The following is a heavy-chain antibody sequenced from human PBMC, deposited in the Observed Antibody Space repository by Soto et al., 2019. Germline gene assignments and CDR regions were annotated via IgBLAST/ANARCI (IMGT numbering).Heavy chain of an antibody. V-gene: IGHV3-23*01. D-gene: IGHD2-21*02. CDR2: ISGSGGST. J-gene: IGHJ6*02. CDR3: AKNGGDCYSPCYYYYYGMDV. Sequence: GGSLRLSCAASGFTFSSYAMSWVRQAPGKGLEWVSAISGSGGSTYYADSVKGRFTISRDNSKNTLYLQMNSPRAEDTAVYYCAKNGGDCYSPCYYYYYGMDVWGQGTTVTVSS. CDR1: GFTFSSYA.